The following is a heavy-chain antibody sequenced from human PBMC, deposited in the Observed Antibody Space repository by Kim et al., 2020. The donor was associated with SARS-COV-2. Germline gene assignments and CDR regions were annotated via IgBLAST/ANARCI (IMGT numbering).Heavy chain of an antibody. Sequence: NPSLRSRATLSVDTSKTQFSLKLSSMTAADTAVYYCARSSYDSSGNFLAYWGQGTLVTVSS. CDR3: ARSSYDSSGNFLAY. D-gene: IGHD3-22*01. V-gene: IGHV4-59*01. J-gene: IGHJ4*02.